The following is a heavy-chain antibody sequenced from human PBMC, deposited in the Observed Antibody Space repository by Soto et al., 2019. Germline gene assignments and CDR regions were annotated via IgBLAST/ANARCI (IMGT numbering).Heavy chain of an antibody. V-gene: IGHV1-18*01. Sequence: ASVKVSCKASGYTFTSYGISWVRQAPGQGLEWMGWINSYNGNSNYAQKLQGRVTMTTDTSTSTAYMELRSLRSDDTAVYYCAREPVAGIWFDPWGQGTLVTVSS. CDR1: GYTFTSYG. CDR2: INSYNGNS. CDR3: AREPVAGIWFDP. J-gene: IGHJ5*02. D-gene: IGHD6-19*01.